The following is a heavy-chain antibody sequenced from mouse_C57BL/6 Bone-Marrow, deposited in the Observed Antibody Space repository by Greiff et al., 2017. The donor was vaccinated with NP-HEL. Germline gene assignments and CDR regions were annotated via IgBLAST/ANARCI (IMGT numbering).Heavy chain of an antibody. V-gene: IGHV1-82*01. CDR1: GYAFSSSW. D-gene: IGHD1-1*01. CDR2: IYPGDGDT. Sequence: VQLQESGPELVKPGASVTISCKASGYAFSSSWMNWVKQRPGKGLEWIGRIYPGDGDTNYNGKFKGKATLTADKSSSTAYMQLSSLTSEDSAVYFCARWPYYCDSSYYFDYWGQGTTLTVSS. J-gene: IGHJ2*01. CDR3: ARWPYYCDSSYYFDY.